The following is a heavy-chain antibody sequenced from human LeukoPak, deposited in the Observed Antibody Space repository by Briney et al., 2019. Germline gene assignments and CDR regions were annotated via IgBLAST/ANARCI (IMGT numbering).Heavy chain of an antibody. J-gene: IGHJ4*02. CDR2: ISSNGGST. D-gene: IGHD3-10*01. Sequence: GGSLRLSCAASGFTFSSYAMHWVRQAPGKGLEYVSAISSNGGSTYYADSVKGRFTISRDNSKNTLYLQVGSLRAEDMAVYYCARGLRSGGIDYWGQGTLVTVSS. CDR3: ARGLRSGGIDY. V-gene: IGHV3-64*02. CDR1: GFTFSSYA.